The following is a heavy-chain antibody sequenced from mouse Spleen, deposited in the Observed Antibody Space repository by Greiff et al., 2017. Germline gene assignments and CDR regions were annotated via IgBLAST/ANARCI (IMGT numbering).Heavy chain of an antibody. V-gene: IGHV1-75*01. J-gene: IGHJ3*01. CDR3: ARPYDGYYGGFAY. CDR2: IFPGSGST. CDR1: GYTFTDYY. D-gene: IGHD2-3*01. Sequence: VQLVESGPELVKPGASVKISCKASGYTFTDYYINWVKQRPGQGLEWIGWIFPGSGSTYYNEKFKGKATLTVDKSSSTAYMLLSSLTSEDSAVYFCARPYDGYYGGFAYWGQGTLVTGSA.